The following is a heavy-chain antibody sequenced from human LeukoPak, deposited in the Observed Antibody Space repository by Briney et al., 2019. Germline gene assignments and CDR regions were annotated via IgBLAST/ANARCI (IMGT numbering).Heavy chain of an antibody. CDR1: GGSISSGSYY. D-gene: IGHD1-20*01. CDR3: ARDGHNWNDDGMDV. J-gene: IGHJ6*02. V-gene: IGHV4-61*02. Sequence: SRTLSLTCTVSGGSISSGSYYWSWIRQPAGKGLEWIGRIYTSGSTNYNPSLKSRVTISVDTSKNQFSPKLSSVTAADTAVYYCARDGHNWNDDGMDVWGQGTTVTVSS. CDR2: IYTSGST.